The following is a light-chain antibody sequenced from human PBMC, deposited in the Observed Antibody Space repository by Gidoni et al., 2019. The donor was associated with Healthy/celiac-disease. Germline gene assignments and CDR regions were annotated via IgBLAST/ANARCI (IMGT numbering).Light chain of an antibody. CDR1: QSVSSSY. J-gene: IGKJ1*01. CDR3: QQYGSSPGT. CDR2: GAS. Sequence: DIVLSQSPGPLSLSPGERATLACRASQSVSSSYLAWYQQKPGQAPRLLLYGASSRAAGIPDRFSGSGSGTDFTLTISRLEPEDFAVYYCQQYGSSPGTFGQGTKVEIK. V-gene: IGKV3-20*01.